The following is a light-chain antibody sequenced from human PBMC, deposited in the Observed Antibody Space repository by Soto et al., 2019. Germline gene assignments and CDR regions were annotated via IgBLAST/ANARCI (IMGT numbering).Light chain of an antibody. CDR3: QQYGTSEII. J-gene: IGKJ5*01. V-gene: IGKV3-20*01. Sequence: EIVLTQSPGTLSLSPGERATLSCRASQSVSNNYLAWYQQKPGQAPRLLIYGASNRATGIPDRFSGSGSGTEFTLTISRLETEDFAVFYCQQYGTSEIIFGQGTRLEIK. CDR2: GAS. CDR1: QSVSNNY.